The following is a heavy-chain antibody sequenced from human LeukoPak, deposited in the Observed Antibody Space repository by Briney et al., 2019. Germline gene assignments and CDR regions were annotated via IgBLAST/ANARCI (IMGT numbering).Heavy chain of an antibody. Sequence: PGGSLRLSCAASGFTFSSYGMSWVRQAPGKGLEWVSAISGSGGSTYYADSVKGRFTISRDNSKNTLYLQMNSLRAEDTAVYYCAKAIGYCSSTSCYGGFGYYYYYMDVWGKGTTVTISS. CDR2: ISGSGGST. J-gene: IGHJ6*03. D-gene: IGHD2-2*01. CDR3: AKAIGYCSSTSCYGGFGYYYYYMDV. V-gene: IGHV3-23*01. CDR1: GFTFSSYG.